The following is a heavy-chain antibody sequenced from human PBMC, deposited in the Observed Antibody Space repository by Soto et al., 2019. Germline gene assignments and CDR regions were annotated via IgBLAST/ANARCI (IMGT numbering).Heavy chain of an antibody. CDR1: GGSISSGDYY. CDR2: IYYSGST. V-gene: IGHV4-30-4*01. Sequence: SETLSLTCTVSGGSISSGDYYWSWIRQPPGKGLEWIGYIYYSGSTYYNPSLKSRVTISVDTSKNQFSLKLSSVTDADTAVYYCAREGPKRTYYDICGIFDCCGQGTLFTVCS. D-gene: IGHD3-22*01. CDR3: AREGPKRTYYDICGIFDC. J-gene: IGHJ4*02.